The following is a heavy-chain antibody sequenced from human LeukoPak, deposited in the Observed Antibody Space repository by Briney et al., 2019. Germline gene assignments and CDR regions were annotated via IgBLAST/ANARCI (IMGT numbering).Heavy chain of an antibody. J-gene: IGHJ4*02. Sequence: GASVKVSCTSSAYTFTSYGISWVRQAPGQGLEWMGWISAYNGNTNYAQKVQGRVTLTTETSTRTAYMELRSQRSDEPAVYYCARDRQLGSSGYYAAYWGQGTLVSVSS. CDR2: ISAYNGNT. CDR1: AYTFTSYG. V-gene: IGHV1-18*01. D-gene: IGHD3-22*01. CDR3: ARDRQLGSSGYYAAY.